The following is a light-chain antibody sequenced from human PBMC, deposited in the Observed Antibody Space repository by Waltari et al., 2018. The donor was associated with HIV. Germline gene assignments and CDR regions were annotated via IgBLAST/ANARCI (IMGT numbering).Light chain of an antibody. CDR3: CAYAGSYTL. J-gene: IGLJ3*02. V-gene: IGLV2-11*01. CDR2: YVT. CDR1: SSGFGGYNY. Sequence: QSALTQPRSVSGSPGQSVTISCTGTSSGFGGYNYVSWYQQHPNKAPKLMIYYVTKRPSGVPDRFSGSKSGNTASLTISGLQADDEADYYCCAYAGSYTLFGGGTKVTVL.